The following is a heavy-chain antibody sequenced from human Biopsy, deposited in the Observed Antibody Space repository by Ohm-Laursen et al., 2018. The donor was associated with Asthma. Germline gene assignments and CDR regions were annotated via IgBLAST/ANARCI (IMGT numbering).Heavy chain of an antibody. CDR1: GFMFRSFG. J-gene: IGHJ4*02. D-gene: IGHD5-12*01. Sequence: LSLTCAASGFMFRSFGMHWVRQAPGKGLEWVAVISYDGNHKFYEDSLKGRFTISRDNSKNTLYLQMNSLRTEDTAVYYCAKRRGYSGHDNDYWGQGTLVTVSS. CDR3: AKRRGYSGHDNDY. V-gene: IGHV3-30*18. CDR2: ISYDGNHK.